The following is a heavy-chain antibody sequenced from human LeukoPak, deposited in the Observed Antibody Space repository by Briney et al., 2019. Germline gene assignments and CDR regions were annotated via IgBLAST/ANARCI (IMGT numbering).Heavy chain of an antibody. J-gene: IGHJ6*03. Sequence: SETLSLTCAVYGGSFSGYHWTWIRQSPGKGLEWIGDINPSGSTYYNPSLKSRLTISVDTSKNQFSLKLRSVTAADTAVYYCARGRHDITMIVVVMTSVSYYLDVWGKGTTVTV. CDR1: GGSFSGYH. D-gene: IGHD3-22*01. CDR3: ARGRHDITMIVVVMTSVSYYLDV. V-gene: IGHV4-34*01. CDR2: INPSGST.